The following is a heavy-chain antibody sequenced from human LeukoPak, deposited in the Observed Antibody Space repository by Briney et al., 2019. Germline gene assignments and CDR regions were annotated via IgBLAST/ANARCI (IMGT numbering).Heavy chain of an antibody. D-gene: IGHD6-19*01. CDR2: ISSSSSTI. CDR1: GFTFSSYS. Sequence: PGGSLRLSCAASGFTFSSYSMNWVRQAPGKGLEWVSYISSSSSTIYYADSVKGRFTISRDNAKNSLYLQMNSLRAEDTAVYYCARGPDSSGWYLNYWGQGTLVTVSS. V-gene: IGHV3-48*01. CDR3: ARGPDSSGWYLNY. J-gene: IGHJ4*02.